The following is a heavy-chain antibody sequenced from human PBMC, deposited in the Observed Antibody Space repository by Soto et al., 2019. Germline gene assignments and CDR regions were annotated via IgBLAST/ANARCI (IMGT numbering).Heavy chain of an antibody. V-gene: IGHV1-18*04. CDR2: ISAYNGNT. CDR3: ARDGNYDFWSGYQGFDY. CDR1: GYTFTSYG. Sequence: ASVKVSCKASGYTFTSYGISWVRQAPGQGLEWMGWISAYNGNTNYAQKLQGRVTMTTDTSTSTAHMELRSLRSDDTAVYYCARDGNYDFWSGYQGFDYWGQGTLVTVSS. J-gene: IGHJ4*02. D-gene: IGHD3-3*01.